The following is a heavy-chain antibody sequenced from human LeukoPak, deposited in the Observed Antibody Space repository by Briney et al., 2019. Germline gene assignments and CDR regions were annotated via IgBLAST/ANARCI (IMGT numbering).Heavy chain of an antibody. V-gene: IGHV1-69*04. CDR2: IIPILGIA. D-gene: IGHD6-19*01. CDR3: ARPGSSGSYLFYFDY. J-gene: IGHJ4*02. Sequence: ASVKVSCKASGGTFSSYAISWVRQAPGQGLEWMGRIIPILGIANYAQKFQGRVTITADKSTSTAYMELSSLRSEDTAVYYCARPGSSGSYLFYFDYWGQGTLVTVSS. CDR1: GGTFSSYA.